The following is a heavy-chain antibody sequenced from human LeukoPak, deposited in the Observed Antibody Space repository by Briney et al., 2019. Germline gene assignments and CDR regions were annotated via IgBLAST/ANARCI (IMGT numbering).Heavy chain of an antibody. J-gene: IGHJ6*02. V-gene: IGHV1-18*01. D-gene: IGHD5-18*01. CDR2: XXAYNGNT. CDR3: ARDLRGYSYGFYYYYYGMDV. Sequence: QXTGQGXXXXXXXXAYNGNTNYAQKLQGRVTMTTDTPTSTAYMELRSLRSDDTAVYYCARDLRGYSYGFYYYYYGMDVWGQGTTATVSS.